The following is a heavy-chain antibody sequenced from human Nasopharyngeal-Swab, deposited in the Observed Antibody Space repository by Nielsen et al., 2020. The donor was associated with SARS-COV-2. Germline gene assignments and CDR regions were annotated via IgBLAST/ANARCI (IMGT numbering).Heavy chain of an antibody. V-gene: IGHV3-21*01. CDR1: GFSFSSYS. CDR3: ARLSAYGYGLEIYYYYYYGMDV. D-gene: IGHD5-18*01. CDR2: ISSSSSYI. Sequence: GESLKISCAGSGFSFSSYSMNWVRQAPGKGLEWVSSISSSSSYIYYADSVKGRFTISRDNAKNSLYLQMNSLRAEDTAVYYCARLSAYGYGLEIYYYYYYGMDVWGQGTTVTVSS. J-gene: IGHJ6*02.